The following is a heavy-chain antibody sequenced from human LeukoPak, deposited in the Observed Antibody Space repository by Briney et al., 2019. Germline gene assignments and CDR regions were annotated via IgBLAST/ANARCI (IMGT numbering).Heavy chain of an antibody. Sequence: ASVKVSCKASGYTFXGYYMHWXRXAXGQGXXXXXWXXPNSGDTNFAQKXQGRVTMTRDTSISTAYMELSRLRSDDTAVYYCARDLAGYNWNDAGFDSWGQGTLVTVSS. J-gene: IGHJ4*02. CDR3: ARDLAGYNWNDAGFDS. V-gene: IGHV1-2*02. CDR1: GYTFXGYY. CDR2: XXPNSGDT. D-gene: IGHD1-20*01.